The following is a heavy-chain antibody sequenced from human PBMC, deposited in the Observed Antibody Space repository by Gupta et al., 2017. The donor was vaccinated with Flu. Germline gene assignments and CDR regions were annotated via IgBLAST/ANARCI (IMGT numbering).Heavy chain of an antibody. J-gene: IGHJ6*02. Sequence: STSELVVGWIRQPPGKALEWLALIYWNDLKRYSPSLKNRLSITKDTSKHQVVLSMTDVDPVDTATYYGALRLRTRGMWLDVWGQGTTITVSS. CDR2: IYWNDLK. CDR3: ALRLRTRGMWLDV. D-gene: IGHD2-21*01. CDR1: STSELV. V-gene: IGHV2-5*01.